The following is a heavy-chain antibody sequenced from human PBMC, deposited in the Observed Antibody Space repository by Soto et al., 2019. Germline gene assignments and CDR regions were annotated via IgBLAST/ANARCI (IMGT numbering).Heavy chain of an antibody. CDR2: INHSGST. Sequence: PSETLSLTCAVYGGSFSGYYWSWIRQPPGKGLEWIGEINHSGSTNYNPSLKSRVTISVDTSKNQFSLKLSSVTAADTAVYYCARGLSPRYVWGRYRYSSYFDYWGQGTLVTVYS. CDR3: ARGLSPRYVWGRYRYSSYFDY. CDR1: GGSFSGYY. J-gene: IGHJ4*02. V-gene: IGHV4-34*01. D-gene: IGHD3-16*02.